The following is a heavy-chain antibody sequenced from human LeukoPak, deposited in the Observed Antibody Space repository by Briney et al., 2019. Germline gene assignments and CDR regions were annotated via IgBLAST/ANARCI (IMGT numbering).Heavy chain of an antibody. J-gene: IGHJ2*01. CDR2: MYYSGST. CDR3: ARAGPRSDWYFDL. D-gene: IGHD2-8*02. V-gene: IGHV4-59*02. Sequence: PSETLSLTCTVSNDSVSTYYWSWIRQPPGKGLEWIGYMYYSGSTNHNPSLTSRVTISVDMSKNQFSLKLTSVTAADTAMYYCARAGPRSDWYFDLWGRGTLVTVSS. CDR1: NDSVSTYY.